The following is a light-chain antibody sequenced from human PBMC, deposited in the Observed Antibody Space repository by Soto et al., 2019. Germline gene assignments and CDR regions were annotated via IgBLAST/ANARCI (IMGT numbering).Light chain of an antibody. CDR3: QQYGSSPWT. CDR1: QSVSSSY. Sequence: PGERATLSSRASQSVSSSYLTWSQQKPGRAPRLLIFGESGRATGIPDRFSGSGSGTDFTLTISRLEPEDFAVYDFQQYGSSPWTFGQGTKVESK. CDR2: GES. V-gene: IGKV3-20*01. J-gene: IGKJ1*01.